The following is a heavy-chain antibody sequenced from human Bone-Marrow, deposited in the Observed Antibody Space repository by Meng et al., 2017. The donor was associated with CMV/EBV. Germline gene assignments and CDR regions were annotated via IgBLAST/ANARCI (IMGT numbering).Heavy chain of an antibody. V-gene: IGHV5-51*01. Sequence: QVSCKGSGYSFTSYWSGWVRQMPGKGLEWMGIIYPGDSDTRYSPSFQGQVTLSADKSISTAYLQWSSLKAPDTAMYYCARTGWKDYYYGMDVWGQGTTVTVSS. CDR2: IYPGDSDT. CDR1: GYSFTSYW. D-gene: IGHD1-1*01. CDR3: ARTGWKDYYYGMDV. J-gene: IGHJ6*02.